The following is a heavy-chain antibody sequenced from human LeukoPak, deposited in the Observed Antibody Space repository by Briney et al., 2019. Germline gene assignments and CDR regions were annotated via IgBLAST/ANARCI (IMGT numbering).Heavy chain of an antibody. V-gene: IGHV3-7*04. Sequence: GGSLRLSCVASGFTFSSYWMSWVRQAPGKGLEWVANIKEDGSEKYYVDSVKGRFTVSRDSAKNSLYLQMNSLSPEDTAVYYCARVRYCDSTSCYFADYWGQGTLVTVSS. CDR3: ARVRYCDSTSCYFADY. CDR2: IKEDGSEK. J-gene: IGHJ4*02. CDR1: GFTFSSYW. D-gene: IGHD2-2*01.